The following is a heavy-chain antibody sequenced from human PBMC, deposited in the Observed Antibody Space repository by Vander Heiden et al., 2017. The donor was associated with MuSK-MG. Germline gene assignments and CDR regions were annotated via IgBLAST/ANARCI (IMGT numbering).Heavy chain of an antibody. J-gene: IGHJ3*02. CDR3: ARQWELIAFDI. D-gene: IGHD1-26*01. Sequence: QLQLQESGPGLVKPSETLSPTCIVSGGPLSTSSHYWGWNRQPPGKGLEWIGSIYYSGSTYNKPSLESGVTISVDTSKNQFSLKLTSVTAADTAVYYCARQWELIAFDIWGQGTMVTVSS. CDR1: GGPLSTSSHY. CDR2: IYYSGST. V-gene: IGHV4-39*01.